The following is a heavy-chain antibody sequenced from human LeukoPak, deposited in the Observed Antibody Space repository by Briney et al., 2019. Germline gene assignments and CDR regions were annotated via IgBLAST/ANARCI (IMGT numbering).Heavy chain of an antibody. V-gene: IGHV4-34*09. CDR1: GGSFSGYY. D-gene: IGHD4-17*01. Sequence: SETLSLTCAVYGGSFSGYYWSWLRQPPGKGLEWIGYIYYSGSTYYNPSLKSRVTISVDTSKNQFSLKLSSVTAADTAVYYCARDLYGDWDAFDIWGQGTMVTVSS. CDR3: ARDLYGDWDAFDI. J-gene: IGHJ3*02. CDR2: IYYSGST.